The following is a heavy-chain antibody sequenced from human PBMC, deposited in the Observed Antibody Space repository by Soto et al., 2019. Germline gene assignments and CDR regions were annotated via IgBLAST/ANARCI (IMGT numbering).Heavy chain of an antibody. CDR2: ISAYNGNT. CDR1: GYTFTSYG. V-gene: IGHV1-18*01. CDR3: ARDLRYDYDSSGYFF. J-gene: IGHJ4*02. Sequence: GASVKVSCKASGYTFTSYGISWVRQAPGQGLEWMGWISAYNGNTNYAQKLQGRVTMTTDTSTSTAYMELRSLRSDDTAVYYCARDLRYDYDSSGYFFWGQGTLVTVSS. D-gene: IGHD3-22*01.